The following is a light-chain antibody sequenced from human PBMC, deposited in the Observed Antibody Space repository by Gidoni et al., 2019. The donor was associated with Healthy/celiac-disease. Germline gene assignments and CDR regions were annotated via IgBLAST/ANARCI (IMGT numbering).Light chain of an antibody. CDR3: QSYDSSLSVYVV. Sequence: QSVLTQPPSVSGAPGQRVTISCPGSSSNSGAGYDVHWYQQLPGTAPKLLIYGNSNRPSGVPDRFSGSKSGTSASLAITGLQAEDEADYYCQSYDSSLSVYVVFGGGTKLTVL. CDR1: SSNSGAGYD. CDR2: GNS. V-gene: IGLV1-40*01. J-gene: IGLJ2*01.